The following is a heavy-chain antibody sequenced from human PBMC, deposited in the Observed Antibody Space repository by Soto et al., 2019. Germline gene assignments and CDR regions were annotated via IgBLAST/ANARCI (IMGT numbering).Heavy chain of an antibody. CDR2: INAGNGNT. J-gene: IGHJ4*02. Sequence: QVQLVQSGAEEKKPGASVKVSCKASGYTFTSYAMHWVRQAPGQRLEWMGWINAGNGNTKYSQKFQGRVTSTRDTSASTAYMALSSLRSEDTAVYYCARGSGYYYWDDYWGQGTLVTVSS. CDR3: ARGSGYYYWDDY. V-gene: IGHV1-3*05. CDR1: GYTFTSYA. D-gene: IGHD3-22*01.